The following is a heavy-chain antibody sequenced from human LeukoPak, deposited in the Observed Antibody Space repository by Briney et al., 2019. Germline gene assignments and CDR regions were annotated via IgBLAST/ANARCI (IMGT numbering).Heavy chain of an antibody. CDR1: GFTFSSYS. D-gene: IGHD3-16*01. CDR3: ARDGGWQDDY. J-gene: IGHJ4*02. V-gene: IGHV3-48*01. Sequence: PGGSLRLSCAASGFTFSSYSMNWVRQAPGKGLEWISYISSNGDIIKYADSVKGRFTISRDNAKNSLFLQMNSLRAEDTAIFYCARDGGWQDDYWGQGTLVTVSS. CDR2: ISSNGDII.